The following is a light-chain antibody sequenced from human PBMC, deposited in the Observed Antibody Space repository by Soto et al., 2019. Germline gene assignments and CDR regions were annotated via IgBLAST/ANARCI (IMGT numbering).Light chain of an antibody. CDR3: QQYGSSPT. Sequence: EIVLTQSPGTLSLSPGARATLSCRASQSVRSSYLAWYQQKPGQSPRLLIYDASNRATGIPDRFSGSGSGTDFTLVISRLEPEDFALYYCQQYGSSPTFGQGTKVEIK. CDR1: QSVRSSY. J-gene: IGKJ1*01. CDR2: DAS. V-gene: IGKV3-20*01.